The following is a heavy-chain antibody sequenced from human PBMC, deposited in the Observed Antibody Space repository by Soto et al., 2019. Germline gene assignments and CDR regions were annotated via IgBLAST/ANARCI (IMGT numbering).Heavy chain of an antibody. J-gene: IGHJ4*02. Sequence: GGSLRLSCAASGFTFSSYATSWVRQAPGKGLEWVSAISGSGGSTYYTDSVKGRFTISRDNSKNSLYLQMNSLRAEDTAVYYCNTMGSGYGPDDYWGQGTLVTVSS. D-gene: IGHD5-12*01. V-gene: IGHV3-23*01. CDR1: GFTFSSYA. CDR2: ISGSGGST. CDR3: NTMGSGYGPDDY.